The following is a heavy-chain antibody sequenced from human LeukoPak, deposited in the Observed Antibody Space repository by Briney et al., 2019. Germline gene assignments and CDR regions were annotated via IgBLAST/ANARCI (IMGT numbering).Heavy chain of an antibody. CDR3: ARAGTLYYYDRSGYYPF. CDR2: IYHSGST. CDR1: GYSISSGYY. Sequence: PSETLSLTCAVSGYSISSGYYWCWSRQPPGKELEGIGSIYHSGSTYYNPSLTSRVTISVDTSKNQFSLKLSSVTAADTAVYYCARAGTLYYYDRSGYYPFWGQGTLVTVSS. V-gene: IGHV4-38-2*01. D-gene: IGHD3-22*01. J-gene: IGHJ4*02.